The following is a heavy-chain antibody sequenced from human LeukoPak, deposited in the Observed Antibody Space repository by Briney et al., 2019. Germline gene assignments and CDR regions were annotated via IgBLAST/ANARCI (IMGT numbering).Heavy chain of an antibody. D-gene: IGHD5-24*01. J-gene: IGHJ3*02. V-gene: IGHV1-69*13. Sequence: ASVKVSCKASGGTFSSYAISWVRQAPGQGLEWMGGIISIFGTANYAQKFQGRVTITADESTSTAYMELSSLRSEDTAVYYCASSPGGDGYNIPHDGGNDAFDIWGQGTMVTVSS. CDR1: GGTFSSYA. CDR2: IISIFGTA. CDR3: ASSPGGDGYNIPHDGGNDAFDI.